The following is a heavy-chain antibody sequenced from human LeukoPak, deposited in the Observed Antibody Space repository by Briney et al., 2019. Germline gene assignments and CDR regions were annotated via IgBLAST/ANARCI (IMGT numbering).Heavy chain of an antibody. V-gene: IGHV3-66*01. CDR2: TYSGGST. Sequence: GGSLRLSCAASGFTFSSYEMNWVRQAPGKGLEWVSVTYSGGSTYYADSVKGRFTISRDNSKNTLYLRMNSLRAEDTAVYYCARGIEVGSGYMDVWGKGTTVTISS. D-gene: IGHD3-22*01. CDR1: GFTFSSYE. J-gene: IGHJ6*03. CDR3: ARGIEVGSGYMDV.